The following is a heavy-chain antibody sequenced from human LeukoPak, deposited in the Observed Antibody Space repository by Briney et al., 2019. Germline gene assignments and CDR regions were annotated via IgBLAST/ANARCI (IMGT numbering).Heavy chain of an antibody. CDR2: IRSKTNNYAT. Sequence: GRSLSLSCAASGFTFSATPMHWVRQASGKGLEWAGRIRSKTNNYATAYAASVRGRFTISRDDSKNTAYLQMNSLKPEDTAVYFCTRLEAGADLDFWGQGTLVTVSS. V-gene: IGHV3-73*01. CDR3: TRLEAGADLDF. D-gene: IGHD4-17*01. CDR1: GFTFSATP. J-gene: IGHJ4*02.